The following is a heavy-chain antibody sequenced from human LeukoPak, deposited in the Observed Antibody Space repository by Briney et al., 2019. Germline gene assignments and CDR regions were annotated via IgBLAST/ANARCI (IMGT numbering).Heavy chain of an antibody. J-gene: IGHJ4*02. CDR1: GFTFSSYA. V-gene: IGHV3-23*01. Sequence: PGGSLRLSCAASGFTFSSYAMSWVRQAPGKGLEWVSAISGSGGSTYYADSVKGRFTISRDNSKNTLYLQMSSLRAEDTAVYYCASRPTALTAGYWGQGTLVTVSS. CDR3: ASRPTALTAGY. D-gene: IGHD4-17*01. CDR2: ISGSGGST.